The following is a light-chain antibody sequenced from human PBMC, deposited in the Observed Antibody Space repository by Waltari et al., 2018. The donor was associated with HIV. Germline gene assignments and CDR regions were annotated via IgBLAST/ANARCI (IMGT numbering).Light chain of an antibody. CDR3: SSYTSSISLV. J-gene: IGLJ3*02. V-gene: IGLV2-14*03. Sequence: QSALTQPASVSGSPGPSITISCTGTTNDVGTYNYASWYQQHPGKAPKLMSYDVTDRPSGVSDRFSGSKSGNTASLTISGLQAEDEADYYCSSYTSSISLVFGGGTKVTVL. CDR2: DVT. CDR1: TNDVGTYNY.